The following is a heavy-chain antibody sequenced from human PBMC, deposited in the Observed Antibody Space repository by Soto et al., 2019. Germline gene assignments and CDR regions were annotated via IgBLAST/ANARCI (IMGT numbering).Heavy chain of an antibody. CDR2: IKWDASEK. J-gene: IGHJ5*02. CDR3: ARDAGYWFDP. Sequence: PGGSLRLSCAASGFTFGIYWMSWVRQAPGKGLEWLATIKWDASEKKYVDSVKGRFTMSRDNAKNSLYMQMDSLRAEDTAVYYCARDAGYWFDPWGQGTLVTVSS. CDR1: GFTFGIYW. V-gene: IGHV3-7*01.